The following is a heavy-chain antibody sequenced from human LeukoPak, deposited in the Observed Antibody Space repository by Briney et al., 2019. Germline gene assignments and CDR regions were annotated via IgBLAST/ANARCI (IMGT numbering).Heavy chain of an antibody. CDR1: GGSISSGGYY. Sequence: SETLSLTCTVSGGSISSGGYYWSWIRQPPGKGLEWIGYIYHSGSTYYNPSLKSRVTISVDTSKNQFSLKLTSVTAADTAVYYCARDTGSGYFDLWGRGTLVTVSS. CDR2: IYHSGST. D-gene: IGHD2-15*01. J-gene: IGHJ2*01. CDR3: ARDTGSGYFDL. V-gene: IGHV4-30-2*01.